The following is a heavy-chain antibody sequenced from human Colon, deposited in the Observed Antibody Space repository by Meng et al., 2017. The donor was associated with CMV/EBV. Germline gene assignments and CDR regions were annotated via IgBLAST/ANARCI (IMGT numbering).Heavy chain of an antibody. CDR1: GYIFTNYW. CDR3: ARSFKGVSRKTYYYYGMDV. CDR2: IYPGDSDT. Sequence: GESLKISCKGSGYIFTNYWIGWVRQMPGKGLEWMGTIYPGDSDTRYSPSFQGQVTISADKSVSTAYLQWSSLKASDTAMYYCARSFKGVSRKTYYYYGMDVWGQGTTVTVSS. V-gene: IGHV5-51*01. D-gene: IGHD3-3*01. J-gene: IGHJ6*02.